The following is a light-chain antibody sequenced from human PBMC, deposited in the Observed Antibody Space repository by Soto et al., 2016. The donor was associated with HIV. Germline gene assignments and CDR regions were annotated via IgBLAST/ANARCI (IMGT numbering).Light chain of an antibody. CDR1: QNVNRW. Sequence: DIQMTQSPSTLSASVGDRVTITCRASQNVNRWLAWYQQKPGKAPNLLIYKASSLEGGVPSRFSGSGSGTEFTLAISSLQPGDFATYYCQQYNTFPWTFGQGTKVEI. V-gene: IGKV1-5*03. CDR2: KAS. J-gene: IGKJ1*01. CDR3: QQYNTFPWT.